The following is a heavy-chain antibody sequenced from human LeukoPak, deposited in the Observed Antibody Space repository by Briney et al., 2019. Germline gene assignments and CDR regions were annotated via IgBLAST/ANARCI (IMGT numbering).Heavy chain of an antibody. CDR2: ISGSGGST. CDR3: ARDREVVIAKAQMDV. Sequence: GGSLRLSCAASGFTFSSYAMSWVRQAPGKGLEWVSAISGSGGSTYYADSVKGRFTISRDNSKNTLYLQMNSLRAEDTAVYYCARDREVVIAKAQMDVWGKGTTVTVFS. D-gene: IGHD2-21*01. V-gene: IGHV3-23*01. CDR1: GFTFSSYA. J-gene: IGHJ6*04.